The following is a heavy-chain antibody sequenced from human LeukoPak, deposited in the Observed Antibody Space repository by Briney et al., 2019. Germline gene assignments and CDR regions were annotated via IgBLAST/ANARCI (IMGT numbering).Heavy chain of an antibody. J-gene: IGHJ4*02. V-gene: IGHV3-49*04. Sequence: GRSLRLSCTASGFTFGDYAMSWVRQAPGKGLEWVGFIRSKAYGGTTEYAASVKGRFTISRDDSKSIAYLQMNSLKTEDTAVYYCTRVPWFGELLPDYWGQGTLVTVSS. D-gene: IGHD3-10*01. CDR2: IRSKAYGGTT. CDR1: GFTFGDYA. CDR3: TRVPWFGELLPDY.